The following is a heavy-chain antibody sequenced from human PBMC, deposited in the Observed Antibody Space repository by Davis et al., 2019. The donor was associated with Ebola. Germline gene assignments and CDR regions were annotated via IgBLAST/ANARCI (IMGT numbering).Heavy chain of an antibody. CDR2: VNPATGAT. D-gene: IGHD1-26*01. V-gene: IGHV1-2*04. Sequence: ASVQVSCKASGYTFSGYYMHWVRQAPAQGPEWMGWVNPATGATYYAQKFQGWVTMTRDTSITSLYLEMSRLKSDDTAVYYCVKGTLGGGNWFFDHWGRGTLVTVSS. CDR3: VKGTLGGGNWFFDH. J-gene: IGHJ2*01. CDR1: GYTFSGYY.